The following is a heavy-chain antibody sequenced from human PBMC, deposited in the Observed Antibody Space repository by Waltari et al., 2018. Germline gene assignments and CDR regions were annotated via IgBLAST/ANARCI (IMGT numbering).Heavy chain of an antibody. CDR3: VSGGTLALAGVLDV. V-gene: IGHV3-48*04. CDR2: ITTDSSTR. CDR1: GFTFSTYS. D-gene: IGHD6-13*01. Sequence: EVHLVESGGGLVQPGGSLRLSCAASGFTFSTYSMNWVRQAPGKGLEWVSDITTDSSTRYYADSVKGRFTISRDNAKNSLFLQMNSLRAEDTALYYCVSGGTLALAGVLDVWGKGTTVTVSS. J-gene: IGHJ6*04.